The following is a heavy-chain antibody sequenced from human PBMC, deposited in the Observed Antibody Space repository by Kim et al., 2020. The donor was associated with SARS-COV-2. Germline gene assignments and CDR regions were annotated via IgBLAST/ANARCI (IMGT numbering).Heavy chain of an antibody. V-gene: IGHV3-23*01. Sequence: GGSLRLSCAASGFTFSSYAMSWVRQAPGKGLEWVSAISGSGGSTYYADSVKGRFTISRDNSKNTLYLQMNSLRAEDTAVYYCAKTLDGRVSYYYYGMDVWGQGTTVTVSS. J-gene: IGHJ6*02. CDR3: AKTLDGRVSYYYYGMDV. CDR2: ISGSGGST. CDR1: GFTFSSYA.